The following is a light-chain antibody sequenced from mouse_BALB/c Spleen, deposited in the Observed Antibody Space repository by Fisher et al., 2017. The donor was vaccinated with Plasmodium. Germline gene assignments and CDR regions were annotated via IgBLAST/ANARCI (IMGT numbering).Light chain of an antibody. V-gene: IGKV5-45*01. J-gene: IGKJ5*01. CDR2: YSS. Sequence: DIVLTQSTDTLSVTPGDRVSLSCRASQSISNYLHWYQQKSHESPRLLISYSSQSISGIPSRFGGSGSGTDFTLSINSVETEDFGVYFCQQSNSWPLTFGAGTKLELK. CDR1: QSISNY. CDR3: QQSNSWPLT.